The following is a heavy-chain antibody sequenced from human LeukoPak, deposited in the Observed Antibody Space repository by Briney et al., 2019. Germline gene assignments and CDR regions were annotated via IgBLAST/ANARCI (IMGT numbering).Heavy chain of an antibody. CDR1: GFAFSIYS. CDR2: ISSTSDYI. Sequence: GGSLRLSCAASGFAFSIYSINWVRQAPGKGLEWVASISSTSDYIYYADSVKGRFIISRDNAKDSLYLQMNSLRVEDTAVYYCLRGDRRDYWGQGTLVTVSS. V-gene: IGHV3-21*06. J-gene: IGHJ4*02. CDR3: LRGDRRDY.